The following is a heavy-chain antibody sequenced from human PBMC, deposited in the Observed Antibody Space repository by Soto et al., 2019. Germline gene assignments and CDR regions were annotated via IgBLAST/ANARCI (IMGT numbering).Heavy chain of an antibody. J-gene: IGHJ4*02. Sequence: QVQLVESGGGVVQPGRSLRLSCAASGFTFSSYGMHWVRQAPGKGLEWVAVISYDGSNKYYADSVKGRFTISRDNSKNTLYLQMNSLRAEATAVYYCAKAASGYDLGGYWGQGTLVTVSS. D-gene: IGHD5-12*01. CDR1: GFTFSSYG. CDR2: ISYDGSNK. V-gene: IGHV3-30*18. CDR3: AKAASGYDLGGY.